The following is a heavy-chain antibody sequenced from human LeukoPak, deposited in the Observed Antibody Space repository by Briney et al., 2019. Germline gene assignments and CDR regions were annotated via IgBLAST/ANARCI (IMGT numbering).Heavy chain of an antibody. D-gene: IGHD1-26*01. J-gene: IGHJ4*02. Sequence: GGSLRLSCAASGFTFSSYGMHWVRQAPGKGLEWVAVIWCDGSNKYYADSVKGRFTISRDNSKNTLYLQMNSLRAEDTAVYYCARGINSGHFDYWGQGTLVAVSS. CDR2: IWCDGSNK. V-gene: IGHV3-33*01. CDR3: ARGINSGHFDY. CDR1: GFTFSSYG.